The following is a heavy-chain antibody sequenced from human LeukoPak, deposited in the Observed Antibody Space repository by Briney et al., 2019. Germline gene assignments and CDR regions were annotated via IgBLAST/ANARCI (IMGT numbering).Heavy chain of an antibody. Sequence: PGGSLRLSCAASGFTFSSYGMHWVRQAPGKGLEWVAVIWYDGSNKYYADSVKGRFTISRDNSKNTLYLQMNRLRAEDTAVYYCAREKPYYYGSGSSYYFDYWGQGTLVTVSS. D-gene: IGHD3-10*01. CDR2: IWYDGSNK. CDR3: AREKPYYYGSGSSYYFDY. V-gene: IGHV3-33*01. J-gene: IGHJ4*02. CDR1: GFTFSSYG.